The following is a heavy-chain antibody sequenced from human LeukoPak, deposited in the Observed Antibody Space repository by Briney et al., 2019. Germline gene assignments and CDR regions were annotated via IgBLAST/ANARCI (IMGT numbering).Heavy chain of an antibody. D-gene: IGHD5-18*01. CDR3: ASGVDTAMAFDFQH. CDR1: GGSISSDY. CDR2: ISYSGST. V-gene: IGHV4-59*01. J-gene: IGHJ1*01. Sequence: SETLSLTCTVSGGSISSDYWSWIRQPPGKGLEWIGYISYSGSTNYNPSLKSRVTISVDTSKNQFSLKLSSVTAADTAVYYCASGVDTAMAFDFQHWGQGTLVTVSS.